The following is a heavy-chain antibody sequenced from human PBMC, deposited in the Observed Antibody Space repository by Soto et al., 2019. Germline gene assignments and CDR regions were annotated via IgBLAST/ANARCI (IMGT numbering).Heavy chain of an antibody. V-gene: IGHV3-21*01. CDR3: ARAGYCSGGSCYATGYFDY. CDR1: GFTFSSYS. Sequence: EVQLVESGGGLVKPGGSLRLSCAASGFTFSSYSMNWVRQAPGKGLEWVSSISSSSSYIYYADSVKGRFTISRDNAKNSLYLQMNSLRAEDTAVYYWARAGYCSGGSCYATGYFDYWGQGTLVTVSS. D-gene: IGHD2-15*01. CDR2: ISSSSSYI. J-gene: IGHJ4*02.